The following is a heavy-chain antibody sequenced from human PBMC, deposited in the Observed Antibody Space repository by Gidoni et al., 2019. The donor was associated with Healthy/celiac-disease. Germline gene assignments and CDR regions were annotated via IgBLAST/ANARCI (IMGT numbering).Heavy chain of an antibody. V-gene: IGHV4-61*01. CDR3: ARATEAAEDYYYMDV. CDR1: GGSVSSGSYY. Sequence: QVQLQESGPGLVKPSETLSLTCTVSGGSVSSGSYYWSWIRQPPGKGLEWIGYIYYSGSTNYNPSLKSRVTISVDTSKNQFSLKLSSVTAADTAVYYCARATEAAEDYYYMDVWGKGTTVTVSS. CDR2: IYYSGST. D-gene: IGHD6-25*01. J-gene: IGHJ6*03.